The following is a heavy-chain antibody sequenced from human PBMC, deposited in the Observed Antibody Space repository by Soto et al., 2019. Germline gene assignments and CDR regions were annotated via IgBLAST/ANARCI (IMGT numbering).Heavy chain of an antibody. CDR2: IIPILGIA. Sequence: QVQLVQSGAEVKKPGSSVKVSCKASGGTFSSYTISCVRQAPGQGLEWMGRIIPILGIANYAQKFQGRVTITEDKSTSTAYMELSSLRSEDTAVYYCATYLRYFDWLHAFDIWGQGTMVTVSS. CDR3: ATYLRYFDWLHAFDI. D-gene: IGHD3-9*01. V-gene: IGHV1-69*02. J-gene: IGHJ3*02. CDR1: GGTFSSYT.